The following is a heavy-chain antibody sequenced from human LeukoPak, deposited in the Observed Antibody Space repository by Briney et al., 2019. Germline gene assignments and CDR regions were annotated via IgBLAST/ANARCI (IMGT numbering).Heavy chain of an antibody. CDR3: ARNNGMDV. V-gene: IGHV3-7*03. Sequence: GGSLRLSCAASGFTLSDHWMTWVRQVPGRGPEWVANVNRDGGETYYLDSVKGRFTISKDNAKNSLYLQMNSLRAEDTALYHCARNNGMDVWGQGTTVIVSS. CDR2: VNRDGGET. J-gene: IGHJ6*02. CDR1: GFTLSDHW.